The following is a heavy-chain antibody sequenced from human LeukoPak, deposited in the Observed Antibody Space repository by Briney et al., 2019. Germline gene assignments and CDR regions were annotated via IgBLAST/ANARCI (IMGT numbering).Heavy chain of an antibody. CDR2: ILSKTSGGTT. D-gene: IGHD3-10*01. CDR1: GFSFSNAW. V-gene: IGHV3-15*07. CDR3: ADYYASGSYPP. Sequence: GGSLRLSCAASGFSFSNAWMNWVRQAPGKGLEWVGRILSKTSGGTTDYATPVKGRYTISRDDSKNMLYLHMNSLQIEDTAVYYCADYYASGSYPPWGQGTLVTVSS. J-gene: IGHJ5*02.